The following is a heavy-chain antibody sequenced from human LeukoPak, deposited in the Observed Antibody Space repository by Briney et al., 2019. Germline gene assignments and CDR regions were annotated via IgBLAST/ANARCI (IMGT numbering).Heavy chain of an antibody. CDR2: ISSSSSTI. J-gene: IGHJ4*02. Sequence: SGGSLRLSCAASGFTFSSYSMNWVRQAPGKGLEWVSYISSSSSTIYYADSVKGRFTISRDNAKNSLYLQMNSLRAEDTAVYYCARDKSSSWYLPSIDYWGQGTLVTVSS. V-gene: IGHV3-48*01. CDR3: ARDKSSSWYLPSIDY. D-gene: IGHD6-13*01. CDR1: GFTFSSYS.